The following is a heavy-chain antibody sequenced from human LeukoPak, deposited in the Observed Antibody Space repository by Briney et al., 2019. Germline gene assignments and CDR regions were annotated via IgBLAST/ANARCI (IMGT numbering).Heavy chain of an antibody. J-gene: IGHJ4*02. Sequence: GGSLRLSCAASGFTSSSYGMSWVRQAQEKGLEWVGGISGSGGNTNYADSVKGRFTISRDNSKNTLYLQMNSLRAEDTAVYYCARGPWASFDYWGQGTLVTVSS. CDR3: ARGPWASFDY. D-gene: IGHD3-16*01. V-gene: IGHV3-23*01. CDR1: GFTSSSYG. CDR2: ISGSGGNT.